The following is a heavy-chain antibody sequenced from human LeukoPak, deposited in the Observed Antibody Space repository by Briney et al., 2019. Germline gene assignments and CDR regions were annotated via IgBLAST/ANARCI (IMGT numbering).Heavy chain of an antibody. CDR1: GFTFSSYA. V-gene: IGHV3-30-3*01. Sequence: GGSLRLSCAASGFTFSSYAMHWVRQAPGKGLEWVAVISYDGSNKYYADSVKGRFTISRDNSKNTLYLQMNSLRAEDTAVYYCARDYGGNPLNGWGQGTLVTVSS. CDR3: ARDYGGNPLNG. CDR2: ISYDGSNK. D-gene: IGHD4-23*01. J-gene: IGHJ4*02.